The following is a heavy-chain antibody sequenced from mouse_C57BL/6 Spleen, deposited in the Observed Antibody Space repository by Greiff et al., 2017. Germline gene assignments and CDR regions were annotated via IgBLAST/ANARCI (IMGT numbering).Heavy chain of an antibody. V-gene: IGHV1-43*01. D-gene: IGHD4-1*01. CDR2: INPSTGGT. CDR1: GYSFTGYY. Sequence: VHVKQSGPELVKPGASVKISCKASGYSFTGYYMHWVKQSSEKSLEWIGEINPSTGGTSYNQKFKGKATLTVDKSSSTAYMQLKSLTSEDSAVYYCATETGTGYYFDYWGQGTTLTVSS. J-gene: IGHJ2*01. CDR3: ATETGTGYYFDY.